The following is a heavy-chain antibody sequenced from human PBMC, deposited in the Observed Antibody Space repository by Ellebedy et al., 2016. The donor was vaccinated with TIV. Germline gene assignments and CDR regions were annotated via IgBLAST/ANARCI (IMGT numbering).Heavy chain of an antibody. V-gene: IGHV3-49*04. Sequence: GGSLRLSCTTSGFSFGVYGLSWVRQAPGKGLEWVGFIGTKAYGATTEYAASVKGRLTISRDDSKSIAYLQMNSLETEDTAIYYCTRVRGSGSYYPTADYWGQGTLVTVSS. CDR2: IGTKAYGATT. J-gene: IGHJ4*02. D-gene: IGHD3-10*01. CDR3: TRVRGSGSYYPTADY. CDR1: GFSFGVYG.